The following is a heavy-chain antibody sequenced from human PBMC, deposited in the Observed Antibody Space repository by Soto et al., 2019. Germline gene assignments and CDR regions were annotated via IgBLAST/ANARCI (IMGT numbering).Heavy chain of an antibody. V-gene: IGHV3-21*01. CDR2: ISTGSTYI. CDR1: GFTFSSYS. Sequence: GGSLRLSCAASGFTFSSYSMNWVRQAPGKGLEWVSSISTGSTYIYYADSVKGRYTLSRDNAKNSLYLQMNSLRAEDTAVYYCARRAGSTLKDAFDIWGQGTMVTVSS. J-gene: IGHJ3*02. CDR3: ARRAGSTLKDAFDI. D-gene: IGHD1-7*01.